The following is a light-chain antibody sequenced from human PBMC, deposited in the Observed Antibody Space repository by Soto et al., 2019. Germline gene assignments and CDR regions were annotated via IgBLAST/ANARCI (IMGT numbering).Light chain of an antibody. J-gene: IGKJ4*01. CDR2: DAS. V-gene: IGKV3-15*01. CDR3: QQYNFWPPLT. CDR1: QSVNSN. Sequence: EIVMTQSPATLSVSPGERATLSCRASQSVNSNLAWYRQKPGQAPRLLISDASTRATGVPARFSGSGSWTEFTLPISSLQSEDSGIYYCQQYNFWPPLTFGGGTKVEIK.